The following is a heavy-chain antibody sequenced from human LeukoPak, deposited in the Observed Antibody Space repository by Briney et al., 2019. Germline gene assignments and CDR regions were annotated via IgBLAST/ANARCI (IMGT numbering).Heavy chain of an antibody. Sequence: GGSLRLSCAASGFTFSSYAMHWVRQAPGKGLEWVAVISYDGSNKYYADSVKGRFTISRDNAKNSLYLQMNSLRAEDTAVYYCARDTDSSSWYLGDAFDIWGQGTMVTVSS. D-gene: IGHD6-13*01. CDR3: ARDTDSSSWYLGDAFDI. CDR1: GFTFSSYA. J-gene: IGHJ3*02. CDR2: ISYDGSNK. V-gene: IGHV3-30-3*01.